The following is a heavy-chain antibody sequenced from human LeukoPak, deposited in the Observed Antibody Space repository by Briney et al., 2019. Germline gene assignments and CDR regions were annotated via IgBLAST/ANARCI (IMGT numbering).Heavy chain of an antibody. J-gene: IGHJ5*02. D-gene: IGHD1-7*01. CDR1: GGSISSYY. Sequence: SETLSLTCTVSGGSISSYYWSWIRQPPGKGLEWIGYIYTSGSTNYNPSLKSRVTISVDTSKNQFSLKLSSVTAADTAVYYCARHPYCNYVLFDPWGQGTLVTVSS. V-gene: IGHV4-59*08. CDR3: ARHPYCNYVLFDP. CDR2: IYTSGST.